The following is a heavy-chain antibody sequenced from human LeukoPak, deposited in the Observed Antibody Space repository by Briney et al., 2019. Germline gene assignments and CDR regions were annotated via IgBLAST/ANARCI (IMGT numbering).Heavy chain of an antibody. CDR1: GFTFSGYG. CDR2: IWYDGSNK. V-gene: IGHV3-33*08. J-gene: IGHJ4*02. CDR3: ARDPDDYGDYSYFDY. Sequence: SGGSLRLSCAASGFTFSGYGMHWVRQAPGKGLEWVAVIWYDGSNKYYADSVKGRFTISRDNSKNTLFLQMNSLRAEDTAVYYCARDPDDYGDYSYFDYWGQGTLVTVSS. D-gene: IGHD4-17*01.